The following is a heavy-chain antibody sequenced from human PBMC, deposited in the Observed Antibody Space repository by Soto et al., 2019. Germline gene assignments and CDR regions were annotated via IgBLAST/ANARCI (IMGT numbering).Heavy chain of an antibody. D-gene: IGHD3-16*01. CDR1: GFTFSSYG. CDR2: ISYDGSNK. Sequence: GGSLRLSCAASGFTFSSYGMHWVRQAPGKGLEWVAVISYDGSNKYYADSVKGRFTISRDNSKNTLYLQMNSLRADDTAVYYCAKDRLAGGFDYWGQGTLVTVSS. J-gene: IGHJ4*02. CDR3: AKDRLAGGFDY. V-gene: IGHV3-30*18.